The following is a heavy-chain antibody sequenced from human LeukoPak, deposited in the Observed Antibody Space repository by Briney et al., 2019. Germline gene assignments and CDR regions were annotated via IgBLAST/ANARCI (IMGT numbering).Heavy chain of an antibody. V-gene: IGHV4-59*01. CDR3: ARSLLRVSHRGPFDI. CDR1: GGSISSYY. J-gene: IGHJ3*02. D-gene: IGHD4-11*01. CDR2: IYYRGST. Sequence: PSETLSLTCTVSGGSISSYYWSWIRQPPGKGLEWIGYIYYRGSTNYNPSLKSRVTISVDTSKSHFSLKLSSVTAADTAVYYCARSLLRVSHRGPFDIWGQGTTVTVSS.